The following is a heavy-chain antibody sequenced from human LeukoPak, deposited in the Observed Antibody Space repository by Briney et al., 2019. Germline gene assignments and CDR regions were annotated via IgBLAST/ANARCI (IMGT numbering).Heavy chain of an antibody. CDR1: GFTFSGYG. J-gene: IGHJ6*02. CDR2: LNTDGSST. CDR3: ARTGIAAAVTYSYYYNYGIDV. D-gene: IGHD6-25*01. Sequence: PGGSLRLSCAASGFTFSGYGMHWVRQTPGKGLVWVSYLNTDGSSTTYADSVKGRFTISRDNAKNTLYLQMNSLRAETTSVYYCARTGIAAAVTYSYYYNYGIDVWGHGTTVTVSS. V-gene: IGHV3-74*01.